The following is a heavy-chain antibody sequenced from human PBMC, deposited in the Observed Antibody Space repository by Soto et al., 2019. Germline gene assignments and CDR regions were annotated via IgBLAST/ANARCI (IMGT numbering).Heavy chain of an antibody. V-gene: IGHV1-69*01. J-gene: IGHJ4*02. Sequence: QVQLVQSGAEVQKPGSSVKVSCKASGGTFSSYAISWVRQAPGQGLEWMGGIIPIFGTANYAQKFQGRVTITADESTSTAYMELSSLRSEDTAVYYCARGYKAHCGGDCYSFDYWGQGTLVTVSS. CDR1: GGTFSSYA. D-gene: IGHD2-21*02. CDR3: ARGYKAHCGGDCYSFDY. CDR2: IIPIFGTA.